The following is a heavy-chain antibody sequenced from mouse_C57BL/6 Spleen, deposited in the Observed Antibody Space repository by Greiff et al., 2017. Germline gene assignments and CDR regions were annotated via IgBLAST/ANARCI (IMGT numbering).Heavy chain of an antibody. CDR3: ARPNWDYFDY. V-gene: IGHV1-42*01. Sequence: EVQLQQSGPELVKPGASVKISCKASGYSFTGYYMNWVKQSPEKSLEWIGEINPSTGGTTYNQKCKAKATLTVDKSSSTAYMQLKSLTSEDSAVYYCARPNWDYFDYWGQGTTLTVSS. J-gene: IGHJ2*01. CDR2: INPSTGGT. D-gene: IGHD4-1*02. CDR1: GYSFTGYY.